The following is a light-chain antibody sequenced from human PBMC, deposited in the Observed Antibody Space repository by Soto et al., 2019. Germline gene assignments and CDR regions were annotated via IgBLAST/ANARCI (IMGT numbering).Light chain of an antibody. CDR2: DAS. CDR1: QNINRY. Sequence: EIVLTQSPATLSLSPGERATLSCRAGQNINRYLAWYHQKPGQPPRLLIYDASTRATGIPARFSGSGSGTDFTLTISSLEPEDFAVYYCQQRSNWPITFGQGTRLEI. CDR3: QQRSNWPIT. J-gene: IGKJ5*01. V-gene: IGKV3-11*01.